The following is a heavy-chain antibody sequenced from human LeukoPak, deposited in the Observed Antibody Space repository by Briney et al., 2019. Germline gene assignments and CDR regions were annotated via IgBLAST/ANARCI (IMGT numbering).Heavy chain of an antibody. CDR2: ICGSGFGA. J-gene: IGHJ4*01. Sequence: RGSLRLSSAAPGFTSSSYALSWGRPGLGEGLEWVSSICGSGFGAYDADAVKGRFAISRDNSKNMLYMQMISLRGEDTAMYYCAKGDHFYGSGSFYGPNYYFDLWGQGTLVTVSS. V-gene: IGHV3-23*01. CDR1: GFTSSSYA. CDR3: AKGDHFYGSGSFYGPNYYFDL. D-gene: IGHD3-10*01.